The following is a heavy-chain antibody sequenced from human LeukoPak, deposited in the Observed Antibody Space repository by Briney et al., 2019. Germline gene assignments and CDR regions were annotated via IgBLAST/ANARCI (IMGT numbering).Heavy chain of an antibody. Sequence: SETLSLTCTVSGGSIRSYHWSWIRQPAGKGLEWIGRIYTSGSTNYNPSLKSRVTISVDTSKNQFSLKLSSVTAADTAVYYCASFLVGATTLLDYWGQGTLVTVSS. CDR3: ASFLVGATTLLDY. CDR1: GGSIRSYH. J-gene: IGHJ4*02. V-gene: IGHV4-4*07. D-gene: IGHD1-26*01. CDR2: IYTSGST.